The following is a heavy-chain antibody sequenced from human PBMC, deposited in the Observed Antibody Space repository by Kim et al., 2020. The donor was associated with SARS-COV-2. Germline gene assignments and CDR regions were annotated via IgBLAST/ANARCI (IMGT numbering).Heavy chain of an antibody. Sequence: SETLSLTCAVYGGSISGCCWSWSRHRPRIGLGRKGEVNHNGSTNTNPSLKRRVTITVSTSKNQYYLKLSSVTAADTAVYVCDCGRVRMVFTYYYYYGMDVWGQGTTVTVSS. V-gene: IGHV4-34*01. J-gene: IGHJ6*02. CDR2: VNHNGST. CDR1: GGSISGCC. D-gene: IGHD2-8*01. CDR3: DCGRVRMVFTYYYYYGMDV.